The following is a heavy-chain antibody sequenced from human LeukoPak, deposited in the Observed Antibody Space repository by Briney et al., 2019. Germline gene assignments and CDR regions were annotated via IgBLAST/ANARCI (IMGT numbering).Heavy chain of an antibody. Sequence: PSETLSLTCTVSGGSISSSSYYWGWIRQPAGKGLEWIGRIYTSGSTTYNPSLKSRVTISADTSKNQFSLKLSSVTAADTAVYYCARVRPYYSDSSGLSSTYYFDYWGQGTLVTVSS. V-gene: IGHV4-61*02. CDR1: GGSISSSSYY. CDR2: IYTSGST. J-gene: IGHJ4*02. CDR3: ARVRPYYSDSSGLSSTYYFDY. D-gene: IGHD3-22*01.